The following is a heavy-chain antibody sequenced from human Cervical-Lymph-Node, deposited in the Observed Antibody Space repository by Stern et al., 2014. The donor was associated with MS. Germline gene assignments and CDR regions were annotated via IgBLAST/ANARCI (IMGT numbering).Heavy chain of an antibody. Sequence: VQLVQSGAEVKKPGSSVKVSCKASGGTFSSYAISWVRQPPGQGLEWMGGIIPIFGTANYAQNFQGRVTITADESTSTAYMELSSLRSEDTAVYYCASLYSSSSQNFDYWGQGTLVTVSS. D-gene: IGHD6-6*01. V-gene: IGHV1-69*01. J-gene: IGHJ4*02. CDR3: ASLYSSSSQNFDY. CDR1: GGTFSSYA. CDR2: IIPIFGTA.